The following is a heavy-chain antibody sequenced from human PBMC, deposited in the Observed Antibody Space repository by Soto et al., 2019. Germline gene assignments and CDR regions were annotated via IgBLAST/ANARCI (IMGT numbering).Heavy chain of an antibody. J-gene: IGHJ5*02. CDR2: IYWNDDK. Sequence: TLVNPTQTLTLTCTFSGFSLSTSGVGVGWIRQPPGKALEWLALIYWNDDKRYSPSLKSRLTITKDTSKNQVVLTMTNMDPVDTATYYCARQYSSGWSVLFDPWGQGTLVTVSS. CDR3: ARQYSSGWSVLFDP. V-gene: IGHV2-5*01. CDR1: GFSLSTSGVG. D-gene: IGHD6-19*01.